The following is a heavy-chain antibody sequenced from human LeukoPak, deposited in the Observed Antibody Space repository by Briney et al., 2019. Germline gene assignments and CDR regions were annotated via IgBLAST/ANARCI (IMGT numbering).Heavy chain of an antibody. D-gene: IGHD6-13*01. J-gene: IGHJ4*02. V-gene: IGHV3-23*01. CDR1: GFTFSSYG. CDR3: AKDRPTIYSSSWLHFLDS. CDR2: ISGSGGST. Sequence: GGSLGLSCVASGFTFSSYGMIWVRQAPGKGLEWVSGISGSGGSTYLADSVKGRFTVSRDNSKNTLYLQMNSLRADDTAVYYCAKDRPTIYSSSWLHFLDSWGQGTLVTVSS.